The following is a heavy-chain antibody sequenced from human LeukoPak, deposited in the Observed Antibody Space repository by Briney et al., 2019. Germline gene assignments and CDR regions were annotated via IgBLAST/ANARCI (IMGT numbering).Heavy chain of an antibody. CDR3: ASLPRGVGYYYMDV. J-gene: IGHJ6*03. Sequence: SVKVSCKASGGTFSSYAISWVRQAPGQGLEWMGGIIPIFGTANYAQKFQGRVTITTDESTSTAYMELSSLRSEDTAVYYCASLPRGVGYYYMDVWGKGTTVTVSS. CDR2: IIPIFGTA. D-gene: IGHD1-26*01. CDR1: GGTFSSYA. V-gene: IGHV1-69*05.